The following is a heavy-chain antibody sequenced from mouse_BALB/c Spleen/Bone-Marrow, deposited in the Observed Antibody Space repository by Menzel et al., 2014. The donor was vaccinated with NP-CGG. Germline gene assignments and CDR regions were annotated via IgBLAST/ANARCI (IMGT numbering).Heavy chain of an antibody. CDR3: TGLDSSGYGAY. CDR2: IDPETGGT. V-gene: IGHV1-15*01. J-gene: IGHJ3*01. CDR1: GYTFTDYE. D-gene: IGHD3-2*01. Sequence: QVQLKQSGAELARPGASVTLSCKASGYTFTDYEMHWLKQTPVHGLEWIGAIDPETGGTAYNQKFKGRATLTTDKSSSTAYMELRSLTSEDSAVYYCTGLDSSGYGAYWGQGTLVTVSA.